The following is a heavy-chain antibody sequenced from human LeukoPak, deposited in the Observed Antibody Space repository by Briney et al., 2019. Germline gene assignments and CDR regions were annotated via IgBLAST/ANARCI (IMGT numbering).Heavy chain of an antibody. CDR3: ARESMMGATPVY. CDR1: GFTFSSYS. V-gene: IGHV3-21*01. Sequence: AGGSLRLSCAASGFTFSSYSMNWVRQAPGKGLEWVSSISSSSSYIYYADSVKGRFTISRDNAKNSLYLQMNSLRAEDTAVYYCARESMMGATPVYWGQGTLVTVSS. J-gene: IGHJ4*02. D-gene: IGHD1-26*01. CDR2: ISSSSSYI.